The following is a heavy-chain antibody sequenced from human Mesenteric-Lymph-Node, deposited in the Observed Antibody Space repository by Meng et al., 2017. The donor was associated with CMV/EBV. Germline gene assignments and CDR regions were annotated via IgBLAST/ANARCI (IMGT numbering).Heavy chain of an antibody. CDR1: GFTVSTNY. CDR2: IRYDGSNK. V-gene: IGHV3-30*02. CDR3: ARDRSNWFDP. Sequence: GESLKISCAASGFTVSTNYMTWVRQTPGKGLEWVAFIRYDGSNKYYADSVKGRFTISRDNSKNTLYLQMNSLRGEDTAVYYCARDRSNWFDPWGQGTLVTVSS. J-gene: IGHJ5*02.